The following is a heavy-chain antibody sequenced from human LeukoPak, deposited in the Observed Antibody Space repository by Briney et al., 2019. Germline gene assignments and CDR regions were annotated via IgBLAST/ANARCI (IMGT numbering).Heavy chain of an antibody. Sequence: GGSLRPSCAASGFTFSHHAIHWVRQAPGKGLQWVAVVSYDGINKSYLDSVKGRFTISRDNSKNTLFLQMNSLGAEDTAVYYCAKDKSAGGDSLDYWGQGTLVTVSS. CDR2: VSYDGINK. CDR1: GFTFSHHA. CDR3: AKDKSAGGDSLDY. J-gene: IGHJ4*02. V-gene: IGHV3-30*18. D-gene: IGHD2-21*02.